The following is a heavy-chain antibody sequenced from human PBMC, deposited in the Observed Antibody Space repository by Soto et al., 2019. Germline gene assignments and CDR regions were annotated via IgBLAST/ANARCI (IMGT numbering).Heavy chain of an antibody. CDR2: IDNSGSII. Sequence: GGSLRLSCAASGFTFISYSMNWVRQAPGEGLEWISYIDNSGSIIYYANSVKGRFTISRDNAVNSLYLQMNSLRDEDTAVYYCARDLSAMDRSLDYWGQGTLVTVSS. CDR3: ARDLSAMDRSLDY. CDR1: GFTFISYS. V-gene: IGHV3-48*02. D-gene: IGHD2-2*03. J-gene: IGHJ4*02.